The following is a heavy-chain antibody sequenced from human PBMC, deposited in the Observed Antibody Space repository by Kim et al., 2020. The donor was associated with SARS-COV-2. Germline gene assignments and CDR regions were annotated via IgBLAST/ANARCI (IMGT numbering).Heavy chain of an antibody. V-gene: IGHV1-18*04. CDR1: GYTFTYYG. CDR2: INSYNGNT. J-gene: IGHJ5*02. Sequence: ASVKVSCKASGYTFTYYGISWVRQAPGQGLEWMGWINSYNGNTDYAQKFQGRVTMTTDTSTSTAYMELRSLRSDDSAVYYGAREDLRYYDVLTGYYNGNWFDPWGQGTLVTVSS. CDR3: AREDLRYYDVLTGYYNGNWFDP. D-gene: IGHD3-9*01.